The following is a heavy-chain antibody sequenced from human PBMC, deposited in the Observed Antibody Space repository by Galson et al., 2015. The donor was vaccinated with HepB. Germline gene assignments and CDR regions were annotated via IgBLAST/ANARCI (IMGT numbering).Heavy chain of an antibody. CDR2: TYYRSKWYN. CDR3: ARAEFIAAFMIWFDP. V-gene: IGHV6-1*01. Sequence: CAISGDSVSSNSAAWNWIRQSPSRGLEWLGRTYYRSKWYNDYAVSVKSRITINPDTSKNQFSLQLNSVTPEDTAVYYCARAEFIAAFMIWFDPWGQGTLVTVSS. J-gene: IGHJ5*02. D-gene: IGHD6-25*01. CDR1: GDSVSSNSAA.